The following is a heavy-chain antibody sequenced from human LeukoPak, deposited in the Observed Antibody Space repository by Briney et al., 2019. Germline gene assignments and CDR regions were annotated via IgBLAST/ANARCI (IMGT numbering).Heavy chain of an antibody. D-gene: IGHD4-17*01. V-gene: IGHV3-23*01. CDR2: ISGSGGST. CDR3: AKTRYGDYGVYFDY. CDR1: GFTFSSYA. Sequence: GGSLRLSCAASGFTFSSYAMSWVRQAPGKGLEWVSAISGSGGSTDYADSVKGRFTISRDNSKNTLYLQMNSLRAEDAAVYYCAKTRYGDYGVYFDYWGQGTLVTVSS. J-gene: IGHJ4*02.